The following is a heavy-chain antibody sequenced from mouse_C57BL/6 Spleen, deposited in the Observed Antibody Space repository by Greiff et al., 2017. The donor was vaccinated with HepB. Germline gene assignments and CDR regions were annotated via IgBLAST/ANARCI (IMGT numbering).Heavy chain of an antibody. CDR3: ARWGIYYGSYYAMDY. V-gene: IGHV7-3*01. Sequence: DVKLVESGGGLVQPGGSLSLSCAASGFTFTDYYMSWVRQPPGKALEWLGFIRNKANGYTTEYSASVKGRFTISRDNSQSILYLQMSALRAQDSANYYFARWGIYYGSYYAMDYWGQGTSVTVSS. J-gene: IGHJ4*01. CDR2: IRNKANGYTT. D-gene: IGHD1-1*01. CDR1: GFTFTDYY.